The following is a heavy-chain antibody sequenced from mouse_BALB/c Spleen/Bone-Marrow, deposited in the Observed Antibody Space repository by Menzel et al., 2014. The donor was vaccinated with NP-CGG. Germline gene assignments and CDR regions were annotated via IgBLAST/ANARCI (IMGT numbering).Heavy chain of an antibody. V-gene: IGHV6-6*01. CDR1: GFTFSDAW. Sequence: EVKLQESGGGLVQPGGSMKLSCAASGFTFSDAWMDWVRQSPEKGLEWVAEIRSKANNHATYYAESVKGRFAISRDDSKSSVYLQMNSLRAEDTGIYCCTSFNSLLRLGWYFDVWGAGTTVTVSS. J-gene: IGHJ1*01. D-gene: IGHD1-2*01. CDR2: IRSKANNHAT. CDR3: TSFNSLLRLGWYFDV.